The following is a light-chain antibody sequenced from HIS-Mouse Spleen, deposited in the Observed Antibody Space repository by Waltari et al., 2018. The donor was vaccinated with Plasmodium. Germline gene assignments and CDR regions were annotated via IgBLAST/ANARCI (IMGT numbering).Light chain of an antibody. CDR3: QQYGSSPYT. CDR2: GAS. V-gene: IGKV3-20*01. J-gene: IGKJ2*01. Sequence: IVLTQSPGTLSLSPGERSTLSCRASQSVSRSYLSRYQQKPGQAPRLLIYGASSRATGIPDRFSGSGSGTDFTLTISRLEPEDFAVYYCQQYGSSPYTFGQGTKLEIK. CDR1: QSVSRSY.